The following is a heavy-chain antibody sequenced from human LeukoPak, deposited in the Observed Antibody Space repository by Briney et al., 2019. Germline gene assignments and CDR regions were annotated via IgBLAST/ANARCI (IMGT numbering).Heavy chain of an antibody. Sequence: PGRSLTLSCAASGFTLSSYGMHWVRQAPGKGLEWVAVISYDGSNKYYADSVKGRFTISRDNSKNTLYLQMNSLRAEDTAVYYCAKDRLAAAGLNFDYWGQGTLVTVSS. J-gene: IGHJ4*02. CDR1: GFTLSSYG. CDR3: AKDRLAAAGLNFDY. CDR2: ISYDGSNK. D-gene: IGHD6-13*01. V-gene: IGHV3-30*18.